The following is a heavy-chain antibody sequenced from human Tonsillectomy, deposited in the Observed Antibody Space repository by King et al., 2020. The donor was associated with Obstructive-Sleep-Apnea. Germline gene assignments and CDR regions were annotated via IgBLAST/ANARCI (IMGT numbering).Heavy chain of an antibody. D-gene: IGHD3-16*01. CDR2: ISPNSGAT. CDR1: GYTFTGYY. Sequence: VQLVESGAEVKKPGASVKVSCKASGYTFTGYYIHWVRQAPGQGLDWMGWISPNSGATKYAQKLQDRVTMTRDTSISTAYMNLSRLRSDDTAIYYCARDMSAYDSTSPAYWGQGTLVTVSS. V-gene: IGHV1-2*02. CDR3: ARDMSAYDSTSPAY. J-gene: IGHJ4*02.